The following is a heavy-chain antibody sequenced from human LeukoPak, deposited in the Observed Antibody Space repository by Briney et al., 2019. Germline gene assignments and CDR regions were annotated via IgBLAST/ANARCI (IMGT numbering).Heavy chain of an antibody. J-gene: IGHJ4*02. V-gene: IGHV4-4*02. Sequence: SETLSLTCGVSGGSIDITNYWSWVRQAPGKGLEWIGEIAHDATTNYNPSLRSRVAMSFDRANNQFSLSLTSVTAADTAVYYCTREDRPYCPFAYWGQGVLVTVSS. CDR2: IAHDATT. D-gene: IGHD1-26*01. CDR3: TREDRPYCPFAY. CDR1: GGSIDITNY.